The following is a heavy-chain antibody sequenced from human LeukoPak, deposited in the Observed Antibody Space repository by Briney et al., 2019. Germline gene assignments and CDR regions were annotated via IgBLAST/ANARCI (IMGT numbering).Heavy chain of an antibody. J-gene: IGHJ4*02. CDR3: ARVVPATIVFDY. D-gene: IGHD2-2*01. CDR1: GGSISSYY. V-gene: IGHV4-59*01. CDR2: IYYSGST. Sequence: PPETLSLTCTVSGGSISSYYWSWIRQPPGEGLEWIGYIYYSGSTNYNPSLKSRVTISVDTSKNQFSLKLSSVTAADTAVYYCARVVPATIVFDYWGQGTLVTVSS.